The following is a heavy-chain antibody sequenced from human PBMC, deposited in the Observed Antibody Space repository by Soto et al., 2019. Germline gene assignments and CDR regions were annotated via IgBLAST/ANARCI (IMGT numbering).Heavy chain of an antibody. CDR1: GFTFSIYW. V-gene: IGHV3-74*01. Sequence: EVQLVESGGGLVQPGGSLRLSCAASGFTFSIYWMHWVRQVPGKGLVWVSRINADGNYTSNADFVKGRFTVSRDNAKNTLYLQMDSLRAEDTAVYFCARVGAYGDYRSDYWGQGTLVTVSS. D-gene: IGHD4-17*01. J-gene: IGHJ4*02. CDR2: INADGNYT. CDR3: ARVGAYGDYRSDY.